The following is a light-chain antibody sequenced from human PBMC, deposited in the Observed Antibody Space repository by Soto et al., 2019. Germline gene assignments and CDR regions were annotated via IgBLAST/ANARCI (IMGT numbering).Light chain of an antibody. Sequence: QSALTQPASVSGSPGQSITISCTGTSSDVGAYNHVSWYQQHPGKVPKVMIYEVHTRPSGVSNRFSASKSGNTASLTISGLQAEDEATYYCSSFPRGGTWVFCGGTKLPVL. CDR2: EVH. CDR3: SSFPRGGTWV. V-gene: IGLV2-14*03. CDR1: SSDVGAYNH. J-gene: IGLJ3*02.